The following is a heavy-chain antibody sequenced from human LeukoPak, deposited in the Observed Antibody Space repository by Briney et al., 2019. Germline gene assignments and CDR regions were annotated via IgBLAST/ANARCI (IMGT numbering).Heavy chain of an antibody. D-gene: IGHD3-22*01. CDR1: GGSISSYY. V-gene: IGHV4-59*01. CDR3: ARGMYYYDSSGSGPDY. J-gene: IGHJ4*02. CDR2: IYYSGST. Sequence: PSETLSLTCTVSGGSISSYYWSWIRQPPGKGLVWIGYIYYSGSTNYNPSLKSRVTISVDTSKNQFSLKLSSVTAADTAVYYCARGMYYYDSSGSGPDYWGQGTLVTVSS.